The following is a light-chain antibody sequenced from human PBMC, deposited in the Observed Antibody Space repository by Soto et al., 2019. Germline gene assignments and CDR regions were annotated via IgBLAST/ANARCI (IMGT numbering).Light chain of an antibody. V-gene: IGLV2-14*01. CDR1: SSDVGGYNY. Sequence: QSALTQPASVSGSPGQSITISCTGTSSDVGGYNYVSWYQQHPGKAPKLMIYDVSNRPSGVSNRFSGSKSGNTASLTISGLLAEDEADYYCRSYTSSSTPGVFGGGTKLTVL. J-gene: IGLJ2*01. CDR2: DVS. CDR3: RSYTSSSTPGV.